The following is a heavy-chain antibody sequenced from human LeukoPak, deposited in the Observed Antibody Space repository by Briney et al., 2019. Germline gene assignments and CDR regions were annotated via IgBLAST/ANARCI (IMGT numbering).Heavy chain of an antibody. CDR1: GFTFTSYA. Sequence: AGGPLRLSCAASGFTFTSYAMTWVRQAPGKGLEWVSAISGSGVSTFYADSVGGRFTISRDNSKNTLYLQLNSLRAEDTAIYYCAKDPIAAAGNYFDYWGQGTLVTVSS. CDR3: AKDPIAAAGNYFDY. V-gene: IGHV3-23*01. CDR2: ISGSGVST. D-gene: IGHD6-13*01. J-gene: IGHJ4*02.